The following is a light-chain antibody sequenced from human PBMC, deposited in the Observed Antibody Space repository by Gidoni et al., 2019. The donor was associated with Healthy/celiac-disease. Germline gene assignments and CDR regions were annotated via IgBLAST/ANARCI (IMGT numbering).Light chain of an antibody. V-gene: IGLV1-40*01. CDR2: GNS. CDR3: QSYDSSLSVLYV. Sequence: QSVLTQPPSVSAAPGQRVTISCTGSSSNIGAGYDVHWYPQLPGTAPKLLIDGNSNRPSGVPDRFSGSKSGTSASLAITGLQAEDEADYYCQSYDSSLSVLYVFGTGTKVTVL. J-gene: IGLJ1*01. CDR1: SSNIGAGYD.